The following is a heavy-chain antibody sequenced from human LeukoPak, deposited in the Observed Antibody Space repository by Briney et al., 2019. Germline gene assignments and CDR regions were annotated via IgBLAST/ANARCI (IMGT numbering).Heavy chain of an antibody. CDR2: ISGSGGST. CDR3: AKERARDYGDYYYYGMDV. CDR1: GFTFSSYA. D-gene: IGHD4-17*01. V-gene: IGHV3-23*01. Sequence: GGSLRLSCAASGFTFSSYAMSWVRQAPGKGLEWVSAISGSGGSTYYADSVKGRFTISRDNSKNTLYLQMDSLRAEDTAVYYCAKERARDYGDYYYYGMDVWGQGTTVTVSS. J-gene: IGHJ6*02.